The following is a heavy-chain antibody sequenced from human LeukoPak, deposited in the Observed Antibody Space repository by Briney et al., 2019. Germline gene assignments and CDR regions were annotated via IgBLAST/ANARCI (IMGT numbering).Heavy chain of an antibody. Sequence: GGSLRLSCAASGFTFSSYGMHWVRQAPGKGLEWVAVIWYDGSNKYYADSVKGRFTISRDNSKNTLYLQMNSLRAEDTAVYYCAKEYRQVAVAAYFDYWGQGTLVTVSS. J-gene: IGHJ4*02. D-gene: IGHD6-19*01. CDR1: GFTFSSYG. V-gene: IGHV3-30*02. CDR3: AKEYRQVAVAAYFDY. CDR2: IWYDGSNK.